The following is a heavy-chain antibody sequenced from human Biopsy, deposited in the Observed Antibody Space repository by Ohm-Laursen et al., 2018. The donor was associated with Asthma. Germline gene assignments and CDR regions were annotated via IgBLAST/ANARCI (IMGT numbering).Heavy chain of an antibody. J-gene: IGHJ3*01. D-gene: IGHD3-9*01. CDR1: GYNFISFA. Sequence: ASAKASSKASGYNFISFAIHWVRQAPGQRLGWMGWVNTGNGDTKYSQKFQGRVTITRDTSASTAYMELRSLRSEDTATYYCARTYYDFLTGQVKDVFGVWGQGTMVTVSS. V-gene: IGHV1-3*04. CDR2: VNTGNGDT. CDR3: ARTYYDFLTGQVKDVFGV.